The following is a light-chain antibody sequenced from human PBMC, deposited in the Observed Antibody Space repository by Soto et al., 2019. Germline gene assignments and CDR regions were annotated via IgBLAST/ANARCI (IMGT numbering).Light chain of an antibody. CDR3: QSADRSGAYRV. J-gene: IGLJ3*02. CDR2: KDT. CDR1: TLPKQY. V-gene: IGLV3-25*03. Sequence: SYELTQPPSVSVSPGQTARITCSGDTLPKQYAYWLQQKPGQAPMLVIYKDTERPSGIPERFAGSSSGTTVTLAITAVQAEDEADYYCQSADRSGAYRVFGGGTKVTVL.